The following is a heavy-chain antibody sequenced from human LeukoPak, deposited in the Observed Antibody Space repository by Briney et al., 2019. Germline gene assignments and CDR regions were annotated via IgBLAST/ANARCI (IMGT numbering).Heavy chain of an antibody. CDR1: GGSINGFF. D-gene: IGHD2-15*01. J-gene: IGHJ4*02. V-gene: IGHV4-4*07. CDR3: ARAPSGCGGICPFDW. CDR2: IHSSGTP. Sequence: PSETLSLTCTVSGGSINGFFWSWIRQAAGEGLEWIGRIHSSGTPTYNPSLTSLVTLSLDTSKNHFSLKLTSVTAADTAVYYCARAPSGCGGICPFDWWGQGNLVTVSS.